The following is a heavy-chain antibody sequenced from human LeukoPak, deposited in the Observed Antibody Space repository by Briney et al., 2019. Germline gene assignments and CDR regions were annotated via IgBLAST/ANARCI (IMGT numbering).Heavy chain of an antibody. CDR2: ILTSGTN. Sequence: SETLSLTCTVSNGSISSYHWSWVRQPPGKGLEWIGYILTSGTNNYNPSLKSRLTISVDTSKNQFTLKLSSVTAADTAVYYCARLRDSGNYLDYFDYWVQGTLVTVSS. D-gene: IGHD1-7*01. J-gene: IGHJ4*02. V-gene: IGHV4-4*09. CDR3: ARLRDSGNYLDYFDY. CDR1: NGSISSYH.